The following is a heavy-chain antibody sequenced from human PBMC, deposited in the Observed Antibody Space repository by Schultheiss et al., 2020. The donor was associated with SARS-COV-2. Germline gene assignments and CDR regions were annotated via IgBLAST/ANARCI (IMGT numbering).Heavy chain of an antibody. V-gene: IGHV1-18*01. CDR3: AREMIGDSSWDYYYYAMDV. J-gene: IGHJ6*02. D-gene: IGHD6-13*01. Sequence: ASVKVSCKASGYTFTSYGISWVRQAPGQGLEWMGWISAYNGNTNYAQKLQGRVTMTTDTSTSTAYMELSSLRSEDTAVYYCAREMIGDSSWDYYYYAMDVWGQGTTVTVSS. CDR1: GYTFTSYG. CDR2: ISAYNGNT.